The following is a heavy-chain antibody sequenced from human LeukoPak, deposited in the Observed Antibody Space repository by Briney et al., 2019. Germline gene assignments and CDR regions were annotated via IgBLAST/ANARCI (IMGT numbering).Heavy chain of an antibody. V-gene: IGHV3-33*08. D-gene: IGHD2-15*01. CDR2: IWYDGSNK. CDR1: GIPFQKYG. Sequence: GALKPPWSAAGIPFQKYGIPLGRQASSKGLEWVAFIWYDGSNKYYADSVKGRFTISRDNSRNTLFLQMNSLRAEDTAVYYCATDRATQYFDYWGQGTLVSVSS. CDR3: ATDRATQYFDY. J-gene: IGHJ4*02.